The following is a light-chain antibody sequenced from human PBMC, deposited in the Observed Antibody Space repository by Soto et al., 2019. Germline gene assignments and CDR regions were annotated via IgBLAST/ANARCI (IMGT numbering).Light chain of an antibody. V-gene: IGKV1-5*03. J-gene: IGKJ3*01. CDR1: QIINTW. CDR2: RAS. Sequence: DIQMTQSPSTLSASVGDRVTITCRASQIINTWLAWYQQKPGKAPKLLIYRASNLVSGVPSRFSGSGSGTEFTLTISSLQPDDLSIYYCQQYETYSGTFGHGTKVDL. CDR3: QQYETYSGT.